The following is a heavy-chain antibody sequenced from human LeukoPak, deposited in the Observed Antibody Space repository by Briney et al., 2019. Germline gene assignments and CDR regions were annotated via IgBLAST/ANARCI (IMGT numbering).Heavy chain of an antibody. V-gene: IGHV1-69*06. CDR3: ARREAIRGDYYYYGMDV. CDR2: IIPIFGTA. CDR1: GGTFSSYA. Sequence: SVKVSCKASGGTFSSYAINWVRQAPGQGLEWMGGIIPIFGTANYAQKFQGRVTITADKSTSTAYMELSSLRPEDTAVYYCARREAIRGDYYYYGMDVWGKGTTVTVSS. D-gene: IGHD2-21*01. J-gene: IGHJ6*04.